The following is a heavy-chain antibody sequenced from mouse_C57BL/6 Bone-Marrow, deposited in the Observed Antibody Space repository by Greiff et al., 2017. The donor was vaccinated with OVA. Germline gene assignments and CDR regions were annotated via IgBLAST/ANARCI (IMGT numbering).Heavy chain of an antibody. Sequence: EVQLVESEGGLVQPGSSMKLSCTASGFTFSDYYMAWVRQVPEKGLEWVANINYDGSSTYYLDSLKSRFIISRDNAKNILYLQMSSLKSEDTATYYCARVGDGYWGYFDVWGTGTTVTVSS. CDR2: INYDGSST. CDR1: GFTFSDYY. CDR3: ARVGDGYWGYFDV. V-gene: IGHV5-16*01. J-gene: IGHJ1*03. D-gene: IGHD2-3*01.